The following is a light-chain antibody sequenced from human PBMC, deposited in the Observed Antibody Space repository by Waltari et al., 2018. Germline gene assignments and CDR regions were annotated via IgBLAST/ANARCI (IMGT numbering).Light chain of an antibody. CDR2: FGS. J-gene: IGKJ3*01. V-gene: IGKV2-28*01. CDR3: MQTLQSPFN. CDR1: QSILDTNGYNS. Sequence: DIVMTQSPLSLPVTPGEPSSISCTSSQSILDTNGYNSLGWYLQKEGQSTHVMIYFGSIRSTGVRERCSGCGSGRDITLKDSRVEAEYVGVYYCMQTLQSPFNFGPGTKVDIK.